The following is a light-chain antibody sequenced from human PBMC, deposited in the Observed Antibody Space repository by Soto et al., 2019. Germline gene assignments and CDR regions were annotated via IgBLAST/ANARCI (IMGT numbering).Light chain of an antibody. CDR1: SSDVGAYNY. V-gene: IGLV2-11*01. J-gene: IGLJ1*01. Sequence: QSALTQPRSVSGSPGQSVTISCTGSSSDVGAYNYVSWYQQHPDKAPKLIIYDVTKRPSGVPDRFSGSKSGNTASLTISGLHTEDEADYYCCSYAGSYCYVFGTGTKVTVL. CDR2: DVT. CDR3: CSYAGSYCYV.